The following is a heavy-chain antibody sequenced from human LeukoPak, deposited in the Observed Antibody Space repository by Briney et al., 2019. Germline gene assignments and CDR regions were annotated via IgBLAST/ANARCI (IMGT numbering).Heavy chain of an antibody. CDR1: GFTFTSYS. J-gene: IGHJ4*02. V-gene: IGHV3-23*01. CDR2: ISGGGGST. D-gene: IGHD1-26*01. Sequence: GGSLRLSCAASGFTFTSYSMNWVRQAPGKGLEWDSTISGGGGSTYYADSVKGRFTISRDNSKNTLYLQVNSLRAEDTAVYYCAKGGKWDVTPFDYWGQGTLVTVSS. CDR3: AKGGKWDVTPFDY.